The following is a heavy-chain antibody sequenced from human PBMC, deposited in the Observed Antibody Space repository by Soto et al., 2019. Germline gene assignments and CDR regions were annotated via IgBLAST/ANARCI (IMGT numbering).Heavy chain of an antibody. V-gene: IGHV1-18*01. CDR3: ARSCPASSCYFIY. D-gene: IGHD3-22*01. CDR1: GYTFTSHG. Sequence: QVQLVQSGVEVKNPGASVKVSCKASGYTFTSHGITWVRQAPRQGPEWMGWISTYHGKKNYAEKFQGRVTMTTATCTSTGYMELRSLRSDDTAVYYFARSCPASSCYFIYWGQGTLVTVSS. CDR2: ISTYHGKK. J-gene: IGHJ4*02.